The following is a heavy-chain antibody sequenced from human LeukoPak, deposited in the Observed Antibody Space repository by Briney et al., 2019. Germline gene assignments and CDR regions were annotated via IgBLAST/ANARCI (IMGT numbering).Heavy chain of an antibody. CDR2: IKQDGSEK. D-gene: IGHD3-16*02. CDR1: GFTFSSYR. CDR3: ARDVMITFGGVIVMYYFDY. V-gene: IGHV3-7*01. J-gene: IGHJ4*02. Sequence: PGGSLRLSCAASGFTFSSYRMSWVRQAPGKGLEWVANIKQDGSEKYYVDSVKGRFTISRDNAKNSLYLQMNSLRAEDTAVYYCARDVMITFGGVIVMYYFDYWGQGTLVTVSS.